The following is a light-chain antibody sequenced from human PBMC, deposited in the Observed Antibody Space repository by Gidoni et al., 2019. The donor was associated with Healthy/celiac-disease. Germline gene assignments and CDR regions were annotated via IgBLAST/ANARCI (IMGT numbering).Light chain of an antibody. Sequence: SYELTQPPSVSVSPGQTASITCSGDKLGDKYACWYQQKPGKPPVLFIYQASKRPSGIPERFSGSNSGNTATLTISGTQAMDEADYYCQAWDSSTVVFGGGTKLTVL. J-gene: IGLJ2*01. V-gene: IGLV3-1*01. CDR2: QAS. CDR3: QAWDSSTVV. CDR1: KLGDKY.